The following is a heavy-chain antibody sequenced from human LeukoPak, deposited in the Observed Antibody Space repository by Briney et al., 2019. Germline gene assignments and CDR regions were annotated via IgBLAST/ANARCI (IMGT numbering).Heavy chain of an antibody. Sequence: GGSLRLSCAASGFTFSTYVMIWVRQAPGKGLEWLSYISSSGSTIYYADSVKGRFTISRDDAKNSLYLQMNSLRAEDTAVYYCAREGAYYFDYWGQGALVAVSS. CDR1: GFTFSTYV. CDR3: AREGAYYFDY. J-gene: IGHJ4*02. V-gene: IGHV3-48*03. CDR2: ISSSGSTI.